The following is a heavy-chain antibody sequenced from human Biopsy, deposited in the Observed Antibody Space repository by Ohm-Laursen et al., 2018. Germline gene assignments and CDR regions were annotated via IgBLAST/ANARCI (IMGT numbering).Heavy chain of an antibody. D-gene: IGHD3-16*01. CDR2: SHYSGST. CDR3: ARDSRGGHLNTTLITGKNLDS. J-gene: IGHJ4*02. V-gene: IGHV4-59*01. CDR1: GGSIGSDY. Sequence: SETLSLTCTVSGGSIGSDYWAWIRQSPGKGLEWIAYSHYSGSTNYNPSLRHRVTISVDTSKNQFSLKLNSVTAADTAVYFCARDSRGGHLNTTLITGKNLDSWGQGILVTVSS.